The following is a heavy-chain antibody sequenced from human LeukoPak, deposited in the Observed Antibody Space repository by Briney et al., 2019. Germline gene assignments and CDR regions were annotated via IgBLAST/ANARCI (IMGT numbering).Heavy chain of an antibody. CDR1: GGSMNNFY. D-gene: IGHD2-2*01. V-gene: IGHV4-4*07. CDR3: ARGSISTAANWFDT. Sequence: SETLSLTCSVSGGSMNNFYWNWIRKPAGKGLEWIGRIYASGSTNYQSSLKSRVSMSIDTSKKEFSLKLTSVTAADTAIYFCARGSISTAANWFDTWGQGTLVTVAT. J-gene: IGHJ5*02. CDR2: IYASGST.